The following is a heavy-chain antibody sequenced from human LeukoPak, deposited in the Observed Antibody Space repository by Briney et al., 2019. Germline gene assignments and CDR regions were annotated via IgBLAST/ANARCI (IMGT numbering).Heavy chain of an antibody. V-gene: IGHV3-66*01. J-gene: IGHJ4*02. CDR3: AREDYGGVVSDY. D-gene: IGHD4-23*01. CDR2: IYSGGST. CDR1: GFTVSSNY. Sequence: GGSLRLSCAASGFTVSSNYMSWVRQAPGKGLEWVSVIYSGGSTYYADSVKGRFTISRDNSKNTLYLQMNSLRAEDTAVYYCAREDYGGVVSDYWGQGTLVTVSS.